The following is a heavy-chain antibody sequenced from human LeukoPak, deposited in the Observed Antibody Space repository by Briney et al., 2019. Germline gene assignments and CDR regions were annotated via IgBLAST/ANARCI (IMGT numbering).Heavy chain of an antibody. D-gene: IGHD2-8*01. CDR3: ARGQYCTNGVCPLDY. J-gene: IGHJ4*02. CDR2: ISHRGST. V-gene: IGHV4-38-2*02. CDR1: GYSISSNYY. Sequence: PSETLSLTCIVSGYSISSNYYWGWIRQPPGKGLKWIGSISHRGSTYYNPSLKSRVTISVDTSKNQFSLKLSSVTAADTAVYYCARGQYCTNGVCPLDYWGQGTLVTVSS.